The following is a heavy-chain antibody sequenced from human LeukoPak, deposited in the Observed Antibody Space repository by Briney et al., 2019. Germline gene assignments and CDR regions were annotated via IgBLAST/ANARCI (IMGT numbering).Heavy chain of an antibody. CDR2: IFNSEGN. CDR1: GRSINNYY. Sequence: SDTLSLTCTLSGRSINNYYWSWLRLPRGEGREWVGCIFNSEGNNYNPSLKRRVTISIDTSKNQFPLRLSSETAADTALYYGASRGTVAGKPYYMDGWGKGTTVTVSS. CDR3: ASRGTVAGKPYYMDG. V-gene: IGHV4-59*08. J-gene: IGHJ6*03. D-gene: IGHD6-19*01.